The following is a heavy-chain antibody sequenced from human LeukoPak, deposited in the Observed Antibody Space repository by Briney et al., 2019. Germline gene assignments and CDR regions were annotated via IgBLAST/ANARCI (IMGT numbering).Heavy chain of an antibody. CDR3: AKVLAESGFSSGWSRGFDY. CDR2: ISGSGGST. Sequence: GGSLRLSCAASGFTFSSYAMSWVRQAPGKGLEWVSAISGSGGSTYYADSVRGRFTISRDNSKNALYLQMNSLRAEDTAVYYCAKVLAESGFSSGWSRGFDYWGQGTLVTVSS. J-gene: IGHJ4*02. CDR1: GFTFSSYA. D-gene: IGHD6-19*01. V-gene: IGHV3-23*01.